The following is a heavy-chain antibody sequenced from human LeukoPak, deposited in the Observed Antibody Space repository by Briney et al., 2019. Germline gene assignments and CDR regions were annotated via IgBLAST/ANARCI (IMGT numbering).Heavy chain of an antibody. J-gene: IGHJ3*02. CDR2: IIPIFGTA. Sequence: ASVKVSCKASGGTFSSYAISWVRQAPGQGLEWMGGIIPIFGTANYAQKFQGRVTITADESTSTAYMELSSLRSEDTAVYYCARVRGSVVSDAFDIWGQGTMVTVSS. D-gene: IGHD4-23*01. V-gene: IGHV1-69*13. CDR3: ARVRGSVVSDAFDI. CDR1: GGTFSSYA.